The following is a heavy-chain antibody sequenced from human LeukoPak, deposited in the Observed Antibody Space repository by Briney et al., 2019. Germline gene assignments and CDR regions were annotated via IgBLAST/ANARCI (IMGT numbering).Heavy chain of an antibody. CDR2: IYHSGST. V-gene: IGHV4-4*02. CDR3: ARESGRYSSGWYRGWFDP. Sequence: PSGTLSLTCAVSGGSISSSNWWSWVRQPPGKGLEWIGEIYHSGSTNYNPSLKSRVTISVDKSKNQFSLKLSSVTAADTAVYYCARESGRYSSGWYRGWFDPWGQGTLVTVSS. D-gene: IGHD6-19*01. J-gene: IGHJ5*02. CDR1: GGSISSSNW.